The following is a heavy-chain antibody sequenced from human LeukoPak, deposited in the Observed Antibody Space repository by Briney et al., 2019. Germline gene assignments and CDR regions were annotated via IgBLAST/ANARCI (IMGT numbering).Heavy chain of an antibody. CDR3: AGTTVTRYYYYYYMDV. CDR2: IYYSGST. D-gene: IGHD4-17*01. J-gene: IGHJ6*03. CDR1: GVSLDNYY. V-gene: IGHV4-59*05. Sequence: SETLSLTCAVSGVSLDNYYWSWVRQAAGKGLEWIGSIYYSGSTYYNPSLKSRVTISVDTSKNQFSLKLSSVTAADTAVYYCAGTTVTRYYYYYYMDVWGKGTTVTVSS.